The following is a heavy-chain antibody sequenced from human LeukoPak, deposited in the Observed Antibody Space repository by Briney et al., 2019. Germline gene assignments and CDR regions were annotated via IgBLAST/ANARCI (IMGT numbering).Heavy chain of an antibody. CDR3: AKVFEVRGARRPKDY. D-gene: IGHD3-10*01. CDR2: ISYDGGNK. V-gene: IGHV3-30*18. Sequence: GGSLRLSCSASGFTFSDYGMHWVRQAPGKGLEWVALISYDGGNKFYADSVRDRFTISRDNSKNTLFLQMDSLRIEDTAVYYCAKVFEVRGARRPKDYWGQGTLVIVSS. J-gene: IGHJ4*02. CDR1: GFTFSDYG.